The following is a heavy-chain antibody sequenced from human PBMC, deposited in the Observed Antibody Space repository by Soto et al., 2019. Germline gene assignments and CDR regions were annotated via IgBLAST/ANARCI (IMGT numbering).Heavy chain of an antibody. CDR1: GYSFTSYW. D-gene: IGHD1-26*01. CDR3: ASPSIVGATKNYYYGMDV. CDR2: IYPGDSDT. V-gene: IGHV5-51*01. Sequence: GESLKISCKGSGYSFTSYWIGWVRQMPGKGLEWMGIIYPGDSDTRYSPSFQGQVTISADKSISTAYLQWGSLKASDTAMHYCASPSIVGATKNYYYGMDVWGQGTTVTVSS. J-gene: IGHJ6*02.